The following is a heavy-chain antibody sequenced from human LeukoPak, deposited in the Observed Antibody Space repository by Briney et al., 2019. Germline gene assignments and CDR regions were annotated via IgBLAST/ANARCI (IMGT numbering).Heavy chain of an antibody. CDR1: GFTFITYG. D-gene: IGHD6-19*01. CDR2: ISYGDGRAK. V-gene: IGHV3-30*03. J-gene: IGHJ4*02. Sequence: PGGSLRLSCAASGFTFITYGIHWVRQAPGKGLEWVAVISYGDGRAKFYADSVKGRFTISRDNSENTLYLQMNSLSAEDTAVYYCARKAVTGSGPAHFDYWGQGTLVTVSS. CDR3: ARKAVTGSGPAHFDY.